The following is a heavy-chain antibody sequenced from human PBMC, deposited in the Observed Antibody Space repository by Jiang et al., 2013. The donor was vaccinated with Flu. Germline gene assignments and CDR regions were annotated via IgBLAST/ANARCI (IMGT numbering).Heavy chain of an antibody. D-gene: IGHD3-22*01. J-gene: IGHJ4*02. CDR3: ARGPDTSAYYYFY. V-gene: IGHV1-69*06. CDR1: GGTFTISA. Sequence: AEVKKPGSSVKVSCKASGGTFTISAISWVRQAPGQGLEWLGGIIPIFGTPNYAQKFQGRVTITADRSTSTVYMALSSLRSEDTAMYYCARGPDTSAYYYFYWGQGTLVTVSS. CDR2: IIPIFGTP.